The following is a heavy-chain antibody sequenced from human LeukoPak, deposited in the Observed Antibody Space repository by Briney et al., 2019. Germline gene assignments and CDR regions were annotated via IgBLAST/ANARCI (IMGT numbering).Heavy chain of an antibody. J-gene: IGHJ4*02. Sequence: PGGSLRLSYSVSGFTLNKYPMNWVRQAPGKGLEWISTLAYSGAAHYGDSVKGRFTISRDDSKNTVYLQMNSLRPEDTAIYFCAKDFDSGGAYDGDHGWGQGTLVTVSS. CDR3: AKDFDSGGAYDGDHG. CDR1: GFTLNKYP. V-gene: IGHV3-23*01. D-gene: IGHD3-22*01. CDR2: LAYSGAA.